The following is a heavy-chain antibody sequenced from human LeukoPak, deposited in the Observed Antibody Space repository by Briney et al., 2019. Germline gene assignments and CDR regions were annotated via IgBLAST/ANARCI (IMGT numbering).Heavy chain of an antibody. J-gene: IGHJ4*02. V-gene: IGHV3-9*01. Sequence: GGSLRLSCAASGFTFDDYAMHWVRQALGKGLEWVSGISWNSGSIGYADSVKGRFTISRDNSKNTLYLQMNSLRAEDTAVYYCATDLTGEEDYWGQGTLVTVSS. CDR1: GFTFDDYA. CDR3: ATDLTGEEDY. CDR2: ISWNSGSI. D-gene: IGHD7-27*01.